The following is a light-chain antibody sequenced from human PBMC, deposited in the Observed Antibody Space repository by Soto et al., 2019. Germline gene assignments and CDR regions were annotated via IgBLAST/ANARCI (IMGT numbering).Light chain of an antibody. CDR3: QQRSNWPTT. CDR1: QSVSSY. V-gene: IGKV3-11*01. Sequence: EIVLTQSPATLSLSPGERATLSCRASQSVSSYLAWYQQKPGQARRLLIYDASNRATGIPARFSGSGSGTDVALTISSLEPEDFAVYYCQQRSNWPTTFGGGTKVEIK. CDR2: DAS. J-gene: IGKJ4*01.